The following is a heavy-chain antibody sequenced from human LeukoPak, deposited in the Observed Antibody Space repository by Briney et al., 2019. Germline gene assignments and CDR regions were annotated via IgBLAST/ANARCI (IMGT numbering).Heavy chain of an antibody. CDR3: AREGMATINF. V-gene: IGHV3-7*01. Sequence: GGSLRLSCAASGFIFSNYWMSWVRQAPGKGLEWVANINQDESGKWYVDSVKGRFTISRDNAKNSLHLQMSSLRVEDTAVYYCAREGMATINFWGQGTLVTVSP. D-gene: IGHD5-12*01. CDR2: INQDESGK. CDR1: GFIFSNYW. J-gene: IGHJ4*02.